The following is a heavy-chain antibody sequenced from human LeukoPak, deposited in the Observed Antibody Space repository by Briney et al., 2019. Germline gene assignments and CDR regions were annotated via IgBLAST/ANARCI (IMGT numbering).Heavy chain of an antibody. CDR3: AKDNVGGRSTSCYYFDY. CDR2: ISGSGGST. D-gene: IGHD2-2*01. J-gene: IGHJ4*02. CDR1: GFTFSSYA. Sequence: GGSLRLSCAASGFTFSSYAMSWVRQAPGKGLEWVSAISGSGGSTYYADSVKGRFTISRDNSKNTLYLQMNSLRAEDTAVYYCAKDNVGGRSTSCYYFDYWGQGTLVTVSS. V-gene: IGHV3-23*01.